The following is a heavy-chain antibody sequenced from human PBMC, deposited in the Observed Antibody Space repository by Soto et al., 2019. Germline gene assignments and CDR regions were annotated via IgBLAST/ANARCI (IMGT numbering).Heavy chain of an antibody. J-gene: IGHJ6*02. CDR1: GFTFSSYA. CDR2: ISGSGGST. Sequence: GGSLRLSCAASGFTFSSYAMSWVRQAPGKGLEWVSAISGSGGSTYYADSVKGRFTISRDNSKNTLYLQMNSLRAEDTAVYYCAKVSAYYDILTGYYFDYYGMDVWGQGTTVTVSS. V-gene: IGHV3-23*01. D-gene: IGHD3-9*01. CDR3: AKVSAYYDILTGYYFDYYGMDV.